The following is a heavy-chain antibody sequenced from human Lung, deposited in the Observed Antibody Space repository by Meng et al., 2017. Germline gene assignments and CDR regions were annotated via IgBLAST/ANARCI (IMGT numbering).Heavy chain of an antibody. CDR3: ARGPTTMAHDFDY. J-gene: IGHJ4*02. CDR2: INHSGST. V-gene: IGHV4-34*04. D-gene: IGHD4-11*01. Sequence: HVSLQQWGACLLKHSETLSLTRVVSGGTFSDYYWSWIRMLPGKALQWIGEINHSGSTNAIPSLESRATISVDTSQNNLSLKLSSVTAADSAVYYCARGPTTMAHDFDYWGQGTLVTVSS. CDR1: GGTFSDYY.